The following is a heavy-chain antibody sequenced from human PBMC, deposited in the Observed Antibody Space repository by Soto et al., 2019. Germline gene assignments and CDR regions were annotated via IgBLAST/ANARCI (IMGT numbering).Heavy chain of an antibody. CDR2: ISSSGSTI. J-gene: IGHJ4*02. V-gene: IGHV3-11*01. Sequence: LSLTCAASGFTFSDYYMSWIRQAPGKGLEWVSYISSSGSTIYYADSVKGRFTISRDNAKNSLYLQMNSLRAEDTAVYYCARAHIAVASSPFDYWGQGTLVTVSS. CDR1: GFTFSDYY. CDR3: ARAHIAVASSPFDY. D-gene: IGHD6-19*01.